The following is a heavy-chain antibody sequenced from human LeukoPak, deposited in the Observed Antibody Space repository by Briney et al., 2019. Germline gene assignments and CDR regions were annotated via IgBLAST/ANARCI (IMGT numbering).Heavy chain of an antibody. CDR2: INHSGST. Sequence: SETLSLTCAVYGGSFSGYYWSWIRQPPGKGLEWIGEINHSGSTNYNPSLKSRVTISVDTSKNQFSLKLSSVTAADTAVYSCAGFTFFRGVITFDYRGQGTLVTVSS. CDR3: AGFTFFRGVITFDY. V-gene: IGHV4-34*01. J-gene: IGHJ4*02. D-gene: IGHD3-10*01. CDR1: GGSFSGYY.